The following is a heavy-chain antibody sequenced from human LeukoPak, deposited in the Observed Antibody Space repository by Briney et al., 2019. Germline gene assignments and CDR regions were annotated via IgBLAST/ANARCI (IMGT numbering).Heavy chain of an antibody. D-gene: IGHD6-19*01. V-gene: IGHV1-2*02. J-gene: IGHJ4*02. CDR3: ARVEEWLVEPFDY. CDR1: GYTFTGYY. CDR2: INPNSGGT. Sequence: ASVKVSCKASGYTFTGYYMHWVRQAPGQGLEWMGIINPNSGGTNYAQKFQGRVTMTRDTSISTAYMELSRLRSDDTAVYYCARVEEWLVEPFDYWGQGTLVTVSS.